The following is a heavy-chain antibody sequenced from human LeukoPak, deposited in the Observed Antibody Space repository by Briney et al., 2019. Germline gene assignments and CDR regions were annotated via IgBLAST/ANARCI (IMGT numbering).Heavy chain of an antibody. V-gene: IGHV4-31*03. J-gene: IGHJ4*02. CDR2: IYYSGST. Sequence: SETLSLTCSVSGGSISSGGNYWSWIRQHPGKGLEWIGYIYYSGSTYYNPSLKSRVAMSLDTSKNQFSLNLTSVTAADTAVYYCARGGEVDYWGQGTLVTVSS. D-gene: IGHD3-16*01. CDR1: GGSISSGGNY. CDR3: ARGGEVDY.